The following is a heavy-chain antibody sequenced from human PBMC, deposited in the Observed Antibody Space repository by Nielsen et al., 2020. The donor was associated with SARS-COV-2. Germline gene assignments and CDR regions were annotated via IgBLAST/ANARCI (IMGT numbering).Heavy chain of an antibody. CDR2: ISYDGSNK. J-gene: IGHJ4*02. CDR3: AKGERGAPYYDILTGYSNYFDY. D-gene: IGHD3-9*01. V-gene: IGHV3-30*18. Sequence: WIRQPPGKGLEWVAVISYDGSNKYYADSVKGRFTISRDNSKNTLYLQMNSLRAEDTAVYYCAKGERGAPYYDILTGYSNYFDYWGQGTLVTVSS.